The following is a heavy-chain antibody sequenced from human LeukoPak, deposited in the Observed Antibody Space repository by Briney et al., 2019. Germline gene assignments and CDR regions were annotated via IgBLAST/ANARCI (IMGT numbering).Heavy chain of an antibody. Sequence: SETLSLTCTVSGGSISSYYWSWIRQPAGKGLEWIGRIYTSGSTNYNPSLKSRVTMSVDTSKNQFSLKLSSVTAADTAVYYCARDLNFRSGYCLDYWGQGTLVTVSS. J-gene: IGHJ4*02. CDR3: ARDLNFRSGYCLDY. D-gene: IGHD3-3*01. CDR2: IYTSGST. V-gene: IGHV4-4*07. CDR1: GGSISSYY.